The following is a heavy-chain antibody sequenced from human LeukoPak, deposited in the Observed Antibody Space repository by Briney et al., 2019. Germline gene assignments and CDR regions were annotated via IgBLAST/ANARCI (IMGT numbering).Heavy chain of an antibody. CDR3: ARGQRGYYYYYYMDV. CDR2: IYTSGST. V-gene: IGHV4-4*07. CDR1: GFSISSYD. Sequence: SETLSLTGTVSGFSISSYDWSWIRHPAGKGLEWSVRIYTSGSTNDNPSLRSRVSMSVDTPKTQFSLKLSTVTAADTAVYYCARGQRGYYYYYYMDVWGKGTTVTVSS. J-gene: IGHJ6*03.